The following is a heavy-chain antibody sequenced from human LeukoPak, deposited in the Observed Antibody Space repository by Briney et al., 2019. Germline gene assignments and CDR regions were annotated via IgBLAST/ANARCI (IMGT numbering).Heavy chain of an antibody. CDR2: INHSRST. CDR1: GGSFSGYY. J-gene: IGHJ6*03. D-gene: IGHD4-23*01. V-gene: IGHV4-34*01. Sequence: PSETLSLTCAGYGGSFSGYYWSWIRQPPGKGLEWIGEINHSRSTNYNPSLKSRVTISVDTSKNQFSLKLSSVTAADTAVYYCARGGGNLGYYYYMDVWGKGTTVTISS. CDR3: ARGGGNLGYYYYMDV.